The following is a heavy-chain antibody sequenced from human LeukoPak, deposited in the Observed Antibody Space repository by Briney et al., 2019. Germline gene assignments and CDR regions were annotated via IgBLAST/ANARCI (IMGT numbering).Heavy chain of an antibody. D-gene: IGHD1-26*01. CDR3: ARHSETSWTFDY. V-gene: IGHV3-53*01. CDR1: GFTVSSYY. Sequence: PGGSLRLSCAASGFTVSSYYMSWVRQAPGKGLEWVSVVYSGGTTYYADSVKGRFTISRDNSKNTLFLQVNSLRAEDTAVYYCARHSETSWTFDYWGQGTLVTVSS. CDR2: VYSGGTT. J-gene: IGHJ4*02.